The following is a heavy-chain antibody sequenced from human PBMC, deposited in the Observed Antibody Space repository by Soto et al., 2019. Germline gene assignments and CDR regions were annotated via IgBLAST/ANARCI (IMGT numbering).Heavy chain of an antibody. CDR2: IYYSGST. J-gene: IGHJ3*02. V-gene: IGHV4-59*12. Sequence: SETLSLTCTVSGGSISSYYWSWIRQPPGKGLEWIGYIYYSGSTNYNPSLKSRVTISVDTSKNQFSLKLSSVTAADTAVYYCARDRYYYDSSGYYYAFDIWGQGTMVTVSS. CDR3: ARDRYYYDSSGYYYAFDI. D-gene: IGHD3-22*01. CDR1: GGSISSYY.